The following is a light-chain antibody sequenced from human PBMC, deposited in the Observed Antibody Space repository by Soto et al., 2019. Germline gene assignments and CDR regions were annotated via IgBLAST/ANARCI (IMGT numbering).Light chain of an antibody. J-gene: IGLJ3*02. CDR1: SSNIGADYD. Sequence: QSVLTQPPSVSGAPGQKVTISCTRSSSNIGADYDVHWYQHLPGTAPKLLIYGNNNRPSGVPDRFSGSKSGTSASLAITGLQAEDEAEYYCQSYDSSLSGWVFGGGTKLTVL. CDR2: GNN. CDR3: QSYDSSLSGWV. V-gene: IGLV1-40*01.